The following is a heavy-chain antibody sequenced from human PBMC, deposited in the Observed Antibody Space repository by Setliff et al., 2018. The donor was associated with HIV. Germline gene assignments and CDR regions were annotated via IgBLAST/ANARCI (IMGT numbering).Heavy chain of an antibody. V-gene: IGHV4-61*09. Sequence: SETLSLTCTVSGGSISSGSYYWSWIRQPAGKGLEWIGHIYTSGSTSYNPSLTSRVTMSVDTSKNQFSLRLSSVTAADTAVYYCARTARGYTTIWYRNGLTYYNYMDVWGKGTKVTVSS. CDR3: ARTARGYTTIWYRNGLTYYNYMDV. D-gene: IGHD1-1*01. J-gene: IGHJ6*03. CDR2: IYTSGST. CDR1: GGSISSGSYY.